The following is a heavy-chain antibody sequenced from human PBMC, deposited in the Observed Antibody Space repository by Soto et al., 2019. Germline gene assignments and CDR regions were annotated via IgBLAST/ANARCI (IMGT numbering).Heavy chain of an antibody. CDR1: GFTFSSYA. D-gene: IGHD2-15*01. Sequence: GGSLRLSCAASGFTFSSYAMHWFRQAPGKGLEWVAVISYDGSNKYYADSVKGRFTISRDKSKNTLYLQMNSLRAEDTAVYYCARDPMYCSGGSWYTNYYFDYWGQGTLVTVAS. CDR2: ISYDGSNK. V-gene: IGHV3-30-3*01. J-gene: IGHJ4*02. CDR3: ARDPMYCSGGSWYTNYYFDY.